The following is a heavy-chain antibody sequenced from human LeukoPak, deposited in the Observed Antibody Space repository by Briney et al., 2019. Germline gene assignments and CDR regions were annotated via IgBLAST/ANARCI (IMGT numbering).Heavy chain of an antibody. V-gene: IGHV4-59*06. CDR3: ARDRYYYDSSGIRYAFDI. D-gene: IGHD3-22*01. Sequence: SETLSLTCTVSGGSISSYYWSWIRQHPGKGLEWIGYIYYSGSTYYNPSLKSRVTISVDTSKNQFSLKLSSVTAADTAVYYCARDRYYYDSSGIRYAFDIWGQGTMVTVSS. J-gene: IGHJ3*02. CDR2: IYYSGST. CDR1: GGSISSYY.